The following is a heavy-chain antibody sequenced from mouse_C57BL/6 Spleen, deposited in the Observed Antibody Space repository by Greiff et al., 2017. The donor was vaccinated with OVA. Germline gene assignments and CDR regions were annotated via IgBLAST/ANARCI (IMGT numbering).Heavy chain of an antibody. CDR2: ISSGSSTI. J-gene: IGHJ2*01. Sequence: EVMLVESGGGLVKPGGSLKLSCAASGFTFSDYGMHWVRQAPEKGLEWVAYISSGSSTIYYADTVKGRFTISRDNAKNTLFLQMTSLRSEDTAMYYCAREEVYYFDYWGQGTTLTVSS. CDR3: AREEVYYFDY. V-gene: IGHV5-17*01. CDR1: GFTFSDYG.